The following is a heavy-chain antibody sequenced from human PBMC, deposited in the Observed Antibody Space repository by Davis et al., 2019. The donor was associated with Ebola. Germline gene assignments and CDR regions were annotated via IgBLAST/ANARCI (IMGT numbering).Heavy chain of an antibody. CDR3: VGGSGSYFFSWFDS. Sequence: PSETLSLTCTVSGEPVTSGTYFWNWIRQPPGKGLEWIGDMFYSGTTNYNPSLKSRVTISVDTSKNQFSLKLTSVTAADTAVYYCVGGSGSYFFSWFDSWGQGTLVTVSS. J-gene: IGHJ5*01. CDR1: GEPVTSGTYF. D-gene: IGHD3-10*01. V-gene: IGHV4-61*01. CDR2: MFYSGTT.